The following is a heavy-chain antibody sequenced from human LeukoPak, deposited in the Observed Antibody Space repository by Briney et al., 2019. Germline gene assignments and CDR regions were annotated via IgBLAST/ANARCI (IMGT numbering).Heavy chain of an antibody. CDR3: AGGYCSAGSCIDAFDI. Sequence: PGGSLRLSCAASRFTVSSNYMSWVRQAPGKGLEWVSLIYSGGSTYYADSVKGRFIISRDNSKNTLYLQMNSLRAEDTAVYYCAGGYCSAGSCIDAFDIWGQGTMVTVSS. J-gene: IGHJ3*02. CDR2: IYSGGST. D-gene: IGHD2-15*01. CDR1: RFTVSSNY. V-gene: IGHV3-66*01.